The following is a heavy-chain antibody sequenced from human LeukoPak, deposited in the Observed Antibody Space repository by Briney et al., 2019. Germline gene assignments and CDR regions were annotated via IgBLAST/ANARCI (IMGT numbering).Heavy chain of an antibody. CDR2: IYHSGTT. J-gene: IGHJ4*02. CDR1: GFSISNDYY. D-gene: IGHD1-26*01. Sequence: LETLSLTCTVSGFSISNDYYWTWLRQAPGKGLEWTGGIYHSGTTYYNPSLRGRVSISLDTSKTQFSLKLSSVSAADAAVYYCARGKASSGSYYGIFDYWGQGTLVTVSS. V-gene: IGHV4-38-2*02. CDR3: ARGKASSGSYYGIFDY.